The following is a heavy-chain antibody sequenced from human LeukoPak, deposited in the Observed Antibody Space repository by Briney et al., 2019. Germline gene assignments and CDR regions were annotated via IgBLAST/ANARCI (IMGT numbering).Heavy chain of an antibody. J-gene: IGHJ4*02. Sequence: SETLSLTCTVSGYSISSGYYWGWIRQPPGKGLEWIGSIYHSGSTYYNPSLKSRVAISVDTSKNQFSLKLSSVTAADTAVYYCARVGAMDYDSSGYYPFDWGQGTLVTVSS. D-gene: IGHD3-22*01. CDR3: ARVGAMDYDSSGYYPFD. CDR2: IYHSGST. CDR1: GYSISSGYY. V-gene: IGHV4-38-2*02.